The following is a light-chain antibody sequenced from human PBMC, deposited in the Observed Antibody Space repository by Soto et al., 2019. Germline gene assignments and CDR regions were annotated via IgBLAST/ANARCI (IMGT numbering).Light chain of an antibody. Sequence: QLVLTQSPSASASLGASVKLTCTLSSGHSNYAIAWHQQQPERGPRFLMKVNSDGSHIRGDGIPARFSGSSSGTGRFLTISSLQSEDEADYYCQTWGTAIRVVFGGGTKLTVL. J-gene: IGLJ2*01. CDR2: VNSDGSH. CDR1: SGHSNYA. CDR3: QTWGTAIRVV. V-gene: IGLV4-69*01.